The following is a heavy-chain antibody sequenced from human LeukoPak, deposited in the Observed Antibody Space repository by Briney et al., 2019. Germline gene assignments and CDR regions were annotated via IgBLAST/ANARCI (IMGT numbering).Heavy chain of an antibody. V-gene: IGHV4-38-2*02. CDR3: ARATAGTTLFEGIDY. J-gene: IGHJ4*02. Sequence: SETLSLTCTVSAYSISSGYYWGWIRQPPGKGLEWIGSIYHSGSTYYNPSLKSRVTISLDTPKNQFSLKLSSVTAADTAVYYCARATAGTTLFEGIDYWGQGTLVTVSS. CDR1: AYSISSGYY. CDR2: IYHSGST. D-gene: IGHD1-1*01.